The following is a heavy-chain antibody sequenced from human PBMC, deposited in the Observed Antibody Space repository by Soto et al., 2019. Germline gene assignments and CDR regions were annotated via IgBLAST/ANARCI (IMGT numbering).Heavy chain of an antibody. CDR2: IIPRLGRG. V-gene: IGHV1-69*08. D-gene: IGHD3-10*01. CDR3: VRGTRSRFGELFRVLEH. J-gene: IGHJ4*02. CDR1: GGTFSSDT. Sequence: AVKVSCKASGGTFSSDTISWVRQAPGQGREGRGRIIPRLGRGNDAQKFEGRGTITAHKSPSTAYMELSSLRSEDTAVYYCVRGTRSRFGELFRVLEHWGQGTLVNVPT.